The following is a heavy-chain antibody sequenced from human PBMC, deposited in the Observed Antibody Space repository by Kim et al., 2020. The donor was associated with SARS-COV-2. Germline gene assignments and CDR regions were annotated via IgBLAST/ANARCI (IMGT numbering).Heavy chain of an antibody. D-gene: IGHD3-22*01. J-gene: IGHJ6*02. CDR3: TPDSSSYRGGMDV. V-gene: IGHV3-15*01. Sequence: YAAPLKGRMTNSRDDSKNTLELQMNSLETEDTAVYYCTPDSSSYRGGMDVWGQGTTVTVSS.